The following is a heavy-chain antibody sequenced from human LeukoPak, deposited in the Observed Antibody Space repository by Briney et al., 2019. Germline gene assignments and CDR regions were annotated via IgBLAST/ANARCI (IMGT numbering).Heavy chain of an antibody. CDR2: IYYSGST. CDR3: ARQSYDSSGYYPYYFDS. V-gene: IGHV4-59*08. Sequence: PSETLSLTCTVSGGSISGYYWSWIRQPPGKGLEWIGYIYYSGSTNYNPSLRSRVTISVDTSKNQFSLRLSSVTAADTAVYYCARQSYDSSGYYPYYFDSWGQGTLVAVSS. CDR1: GGSISGYY. J-gene: IGHJ4*02. D-gene: IGHD3-22*01.